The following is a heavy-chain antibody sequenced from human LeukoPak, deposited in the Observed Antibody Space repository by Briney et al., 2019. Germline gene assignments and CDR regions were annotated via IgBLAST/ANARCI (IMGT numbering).Heavy chain of an antibody. CDR1: GFTFSSYS. D-gene: IGHD3-22*01. V-gene: IGHV3-21*04. Sequence: PGGSLRLSCAASGFTFSSYSMNWVRQAPGKGLEWVSSISGSSSYIYYADSVKGRFTISRDNSKNTLYLQMYSLRAEDTAVYYCASLKGLFDDFDYWGQGILVTVYS. J-gene: IGHJ4*02. CDR2: ISGSSSYI. CDR3: ASLKGLFDDFDY.